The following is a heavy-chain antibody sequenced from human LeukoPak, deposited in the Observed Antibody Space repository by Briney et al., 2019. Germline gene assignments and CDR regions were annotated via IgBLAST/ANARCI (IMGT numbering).Heavy chain of an antibody. CDR3: ARHVAPNLTGYYRTPLGY. CDR2: ISYSGRT. Sequence: SETLSLTCTVSGGSISSHYWSWIRQPPGKGLEWIAYISYSGRTNYNPSLKSRVTISVDTSKNQFSLKLSSVTAADTAMYYCARHVAPNLTGYYRTPLGYWGQGTLVTVSS. V-gene: IGHV4-59*08. CDR1: GGSISSHY. D-gene: IGHD3-9*01. J-gene: IGHJ4*02.